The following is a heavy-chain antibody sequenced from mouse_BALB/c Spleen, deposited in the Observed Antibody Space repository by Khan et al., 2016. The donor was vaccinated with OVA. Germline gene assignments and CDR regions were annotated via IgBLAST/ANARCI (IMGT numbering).Heavy chain of an antibody. CDR2: INTYTGAP. V-gene: IGHV9-3-1*01. J-gene: IGHJ4*01. CDR1: GFTFTNYG. CDR3: ARVGYNGTMDC. Sequence: QIQLVQSGPELKKPGETVQISCKASGFTFTNYGMNWVKQAPGKGLKWMGWINTYTGAPTFADDFKGRFAFSLEHSARTAYSQINSLKNEDTATYVCARVGYNGTMDCWGQGTSVTVSS. D-gene: IGHD2-2*01.